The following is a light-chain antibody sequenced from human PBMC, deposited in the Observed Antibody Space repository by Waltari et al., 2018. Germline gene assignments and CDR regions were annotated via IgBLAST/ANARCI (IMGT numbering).Light chain of an antibody. CDR2: DVS. CDR3: CSYAGNYVWV. Sequence: QSALTQLAAVSGSPGQPVPIPCTGSRSDIVRSANFSWYQQHPGNAPKLVISDVSKRPSGVSDRFSGSKSGDTASLTISGLQFEDEADYYCCSYAGNYVWVFGGGTRLTVL. J-gene: IGLJ3*02. V-gene: IGLV2-23*02. CDR1: RSDIVRSAN.